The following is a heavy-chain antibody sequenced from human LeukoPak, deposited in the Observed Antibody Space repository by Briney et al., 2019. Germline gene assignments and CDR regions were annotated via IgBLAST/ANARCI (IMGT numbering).Heavy chain of an antibody. J-gene: IGHJ3*02. V-gene: IGHV3-21*01. D-gene: IGHD2-15*01. Sequence: GGSLRLSCAASGFTFSSYSMNWVRQAPGKGLEWVSSISSSSRYIYYADSVKGRFTISGDNAKNSLYLQMNSLRAEDTAVYYCARDSGYCSGGSCYNDAFDIWGQGTMVTVSS. CDR1: GFTFSSYS. CDR3: ARDSGYCSGGSCYNDAFDI. CDR2: ISSSSRYI.